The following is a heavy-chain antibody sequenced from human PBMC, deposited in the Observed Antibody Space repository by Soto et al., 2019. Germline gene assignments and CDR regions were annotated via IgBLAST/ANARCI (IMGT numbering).Heavy chain of an antibody. D-gene: IGHD3-22*01. V-gene: IGHV3-48*02. Sequence: EVQLVESGGGLVQPGGSLRLSCAASGFTFSSYSMNWVRQAPGKGREWVSYISSSSSTIYYADSVKGRFTISRDNAKNSLYLQMNSLRDEDTAVYYCASRGYYDSSGYKYFQHWGQGTLVTVSS. J-gene: IGHJ1*01. CDR3: ASRGYYDSSGYKYFQH. CDR2: ISSSSSTI. CDR1: GFTFSSYS.